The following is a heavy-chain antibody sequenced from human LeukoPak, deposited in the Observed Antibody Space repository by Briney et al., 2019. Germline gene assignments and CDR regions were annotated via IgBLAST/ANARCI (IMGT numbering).Heavy chain of an antibody. CDR2: ISPSGNYI. D-gene: IGHD2-2*01. Sequence: PGGSLRLSCAASGFTFSSHSMNWVRQAPGKGLEWVSSISPSGNYIYYADSVEGRFTISRDNAKNSLYLRMNSLRAEDTAVYYCARDLSSSTSCYSYWGQGTLVTVSS. J-gene: IGHJ4*02. V-gene: IGHV3-21*01. CDR1: GFTFSSHS. CDR3: ARDLSSSTSCYSY.